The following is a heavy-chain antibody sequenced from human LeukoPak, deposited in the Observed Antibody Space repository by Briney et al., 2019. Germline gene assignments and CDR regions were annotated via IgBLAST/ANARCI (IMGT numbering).Heavy chain of an antibody. D-gene: IGHD2-15*01. CDR2: ISGSGGST. CDR1: GFTFSSYA. Sequence: PGGSLRLSCAASGFTFSSYAMSWVRQAPGKGLEWVSAISGSGGSTYYADSVKGRFTTSRDNSKNTLYLQMNSLRAEDTAVYYCAKDRSVVVVGSYYYAMDVWGQGTTVTVSS. J-gene: IGHJ6*02. V-gene: IGHV3-23*01. CDR3: AKDRSVVVVGSYYYAMDV.